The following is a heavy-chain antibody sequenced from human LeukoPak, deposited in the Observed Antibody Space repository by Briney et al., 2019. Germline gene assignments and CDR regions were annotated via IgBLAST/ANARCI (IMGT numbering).Heavy chain of an antibody. Sequence: ASVKVSCKASGGTFSSYAISWVRQAPGQGLEWMGIINPSGGSTSYAQKFQGRVTMTRDTSTSTVYMELSSLRSEDTAVYYCARGEVAATGTDYYYYGMDVWGQGTTVTVSS. CDR2: INPSGGST. J-gene: IGHJ6*02. V-gene: IGHV1-46*01. D-gene: IGHD2-15*01. CDR1: GGTFSSYA. CDR3: ARGEVAATGTDYYYYGMDV.